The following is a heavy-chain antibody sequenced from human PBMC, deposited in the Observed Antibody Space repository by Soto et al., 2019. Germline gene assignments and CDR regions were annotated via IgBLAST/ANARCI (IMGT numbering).Heavy chain of an antibody. CDR3: AREIGTYYYGSGKNSGISTSYYFDY. CDR1: GFTFSSYG. D-gene: IGHD3-10*01. CDR2: IWYDGSNK. V-gene: IGHV3-33*01. Sequence: PGGSLRLSCAASGFTFSSYGMHWVRQAPGKGLKWVAVIWYDGSNKYYADSVKGRFTISRDNSKNTLYLQMNSLRAEDTAVYYCAREIGTYYYGSGKNSGISTSYYFDYWGQGTLVTVSS. J-gene: IGHJ4*02.